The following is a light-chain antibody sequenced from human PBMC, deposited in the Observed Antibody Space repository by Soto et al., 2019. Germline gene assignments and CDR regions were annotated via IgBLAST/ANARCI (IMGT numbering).Light chain of an antibody. CDR1: QSVRSY. V-gene: IGKV3-11*01. CDR3: QQRSTWPRS. Sequence: EIVLTQSPATLALSPGERATLSCRASQSVRSYLAWYQQKPGQAPRLLIYDTSNRATGIPARFSGSGSGTDFSLTINSLEPEDFAVYYCQQRSTWPRSFGGGTRVEI. J-gene: IGKJ4*01. CDR2: DTS.